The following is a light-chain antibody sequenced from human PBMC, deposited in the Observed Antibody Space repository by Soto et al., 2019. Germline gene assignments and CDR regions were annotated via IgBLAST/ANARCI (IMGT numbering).Light chain of an antibody. CDR3: QQSFSTPRT. J-gene: IGKJ1*01. V-gene: IGKV1-39*01. CDR2: AAS. Sequence: DIQMTQSPSSLSASIGYRVTITCWASQTISDFLNWYQLKPGKAPKLLIYAASSLQSGVPSRFSGSVSGTDGTITISRLKTEDGSTYTCQQSFSTPRTFGQGTKVDIK. CDR1: QTISDF.